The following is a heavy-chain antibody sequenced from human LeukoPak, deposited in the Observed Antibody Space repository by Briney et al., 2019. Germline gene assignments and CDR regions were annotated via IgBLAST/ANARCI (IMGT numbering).Heavy chain of an antibody. CDR3: ASDGGITMTPFDP. CDR2: INPNSGGT. CDR1: GYTFTGYY. V-gene: IGHV1-2*02. D-gene: IGHD3-22*01. J-gene: IGHJ5*02. Sequence: ASVKVSCKASGYTFTGYYMHWVRQAPGQGLEWMGWINPNSGGTNYAQKFQGRVTMTRDTSISTAYMELSRLRPDDTAVYYCASDGGITMTPFDPRGQGTLVTVSS.